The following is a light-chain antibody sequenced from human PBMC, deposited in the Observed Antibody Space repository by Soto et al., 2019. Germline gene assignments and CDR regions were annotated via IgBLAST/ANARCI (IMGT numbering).Light chain of an antibody. Sequence: LTHALSGYGLPRQGRPIFYTRTKRDVGGFDYVSWYQQHPGKVPTLIIYDVAQRPSGVPERFSGFKSGNTASLTISGLDPGDEADYYCCSYAGIHTYVFGTGTKVTVL. CDR3: CSYAGIHTYV. CDR1: KRDVGGFDY. CDR2: DVA. J-gene: IGLJ1*01. V-gene: IGLV2-11*01.